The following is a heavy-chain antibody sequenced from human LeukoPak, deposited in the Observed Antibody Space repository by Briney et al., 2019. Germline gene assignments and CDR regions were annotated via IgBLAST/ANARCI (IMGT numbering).Heavy chain of an antibody. CDR2: IYISGSA. CDR3: VRGARAARNWFDP. J-gene: IGHJ5*02. Sequence: SETLSLTCTVSGGSMSGYYWSWIRQPAGKGLEWIGRIYISGSANYNPSLKSRVTMSVDTSKNQVSLKMSSVTAADTAVYYCVRGARAARNWFDPWGQGTLVTVAS. V-gene: IGHV4-4*07. D-gene: IGHD6-13*01. CDR1: GGSMSGYY.